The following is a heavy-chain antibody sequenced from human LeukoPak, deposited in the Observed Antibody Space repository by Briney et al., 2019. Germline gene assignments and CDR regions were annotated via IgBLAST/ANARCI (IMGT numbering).Heavy chain of an antibody. Sequence: GGSLRLSCAASGFTFSSYAMSWVRQAPGKGLEWVSAISGSGGSKYYADSVKGRFTISRDNSKNTLYLQMNSLRAEDTAVYYCAKGPYYYDSSGYSTPWDYFDYWGQGTLVTVSS. V-gene: IGHV3-23*01. CDR1: GFTFSSYA. CDR3: AKGPYYYDSSGYSTPWDYFDY. J-gene: IGHJ4*02. CDR2: ISGSGGSK. D-gene: IGHD3-22*01.